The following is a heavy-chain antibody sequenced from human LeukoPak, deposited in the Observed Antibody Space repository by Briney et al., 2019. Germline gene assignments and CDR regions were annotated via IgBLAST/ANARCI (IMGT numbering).Heavy chain of an antibody. J-gene: IGHJ4*02. CDR2: IVPIIGSP. V-gene: IGHV1-69*13. CDR1: GGSFSTYP. D-gene: IGHD2-15*01. Sequence: SVKVSCKASGGSFSTYPFTWVRQAPGQGLEWMGEIVPIIGSPNYTQTFQGRLAITADESTNTAYMELSGLQSDDTAVYYCAVVPQDIVVLPTAPSLDYWGPGTLVIVSS. CDR3: AVVPQDIVVLPTAPSLDY.